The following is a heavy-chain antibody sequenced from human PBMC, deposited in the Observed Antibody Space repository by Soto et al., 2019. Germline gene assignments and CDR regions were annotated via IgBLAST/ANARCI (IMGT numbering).Heavy chain of an antibody. CDR2: IYSSGST. J-gene: IGHJ6*02. V-gene: IGHV4-4*07. CDR3: ARDVYASTTSGNYYYAMDV. D-gene: IGHD2-2*01. CDR1: GGAINNNC. Sequence: QVRLQESGPGLVKPSETLSLTCTVSGGAINNNCWTWVRQPAGKGLEWIGQIYSSGSTNYNPSLKSRVTMSLDRSKNQFSLRMNSVTAADTAVYYCARDVYASTTSGNYYYAMDVWGQGTTVTVSS.